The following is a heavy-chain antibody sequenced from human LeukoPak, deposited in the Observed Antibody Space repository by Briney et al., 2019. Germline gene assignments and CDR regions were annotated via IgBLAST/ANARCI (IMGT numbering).Heavy chain of an antibody. D-gene: IGHD2-2*01. CDR3: ARDASLYCSGNDCYWAFDR. Sequence: GGSLRLSCXASGFSFSDYWMSWVRQAPGKGLEWVPNMRQDESKTYYVDSVKGRFTISRDNAKNSLYLQINSLRAEDTAVYYCARDASLYCSGNDCYWAFDRWGQGTLSPSPQ. V-gene: IGHV3-7*01. CDR1: GFSFSDYW. CDR2: MRQDESKT. J-gene: IGHJ5*02.